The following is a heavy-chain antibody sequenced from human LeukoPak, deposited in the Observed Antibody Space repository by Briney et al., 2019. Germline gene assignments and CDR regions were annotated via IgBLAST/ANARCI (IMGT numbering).Heavy chain of an antibody. CDR1: GYSFSNYY. J-gene: IGHJ5*02. CDR3: ARRRIDCSGGSCYSGNWFDP. V-gene: IGHV5-51*01. Sequence: GESLKISCKGSGYSFSNYYIAWVRQMPGKGLEWMGIIYPGDSDTRYSPSFQGQVTISADKSISTAYLQWSSLKASDAAMYYCARRRIDCSGGSCYSGNWFDPWGQGTLVTVSS. CDR2: IYPGDSDT. D-gene: IGHD2-15*01.